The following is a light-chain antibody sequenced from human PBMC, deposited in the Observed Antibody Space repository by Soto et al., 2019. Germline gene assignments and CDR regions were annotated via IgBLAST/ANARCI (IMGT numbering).Light chain of an antibody. J-gene: IGKJ3*01. CDR3: QQGHSMPFT. Sequence: DIQMTQSPSPLSASVGDRVTINCRASQSITNYLTWYQHKPGKAPTLVVYAAASLQGGVPSRFSGSGSGTDFTLTISSLQPEDFSTYFCQQGHSMPFTFGPGNKVDI. CDR1: QSITNY. V-gene: IGKV1-39*01. CDR2: AAA.